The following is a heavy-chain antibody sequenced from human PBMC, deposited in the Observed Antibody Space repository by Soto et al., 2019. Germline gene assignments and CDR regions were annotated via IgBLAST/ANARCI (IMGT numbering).Heavy chain of an antibody. V-gene: IGHV4-61*01. CDR1: GDSVSSDRYF. Sequence: SETLSLTCSVSGDSVSSDRYFWTWIRQPPGKGLEWIAYISYTGDTNYNPSLKSRVTISVDTSRNQFSLTLTSVTAADTAVYFCARIVVGATVDLWGQGSLVTVSS. D-gene: IGHD1-26*01. J-gene: IGHJ5*02. CDR2: ISYTGDT. CDR3: ARIVVGATVDL.